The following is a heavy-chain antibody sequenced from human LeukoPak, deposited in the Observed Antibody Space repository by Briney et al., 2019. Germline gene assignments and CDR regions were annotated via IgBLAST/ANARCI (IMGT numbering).Heavy chain of an antibody. Sequence: GGSLRLSCAASGFTFSSYEMNWVRQAPGKGLEWVSYISSSSTYTNYADSVKGRFTISRDNAKNSLYLQMNSLRAEDTAVYYCVRDWRSSGCFDYWGQGTLVTVSS. CDR2: ISSSSTYT. D-gene: IGHD6-19*01. CDR3: VRDWRSSGCFDY. J-gene: IGHJ4*02. CDR1: GFTFSSYE. V-gene: IGHV3-21*05.